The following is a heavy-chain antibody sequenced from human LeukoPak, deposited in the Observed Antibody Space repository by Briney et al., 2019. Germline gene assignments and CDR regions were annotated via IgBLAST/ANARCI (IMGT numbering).Heavy chain of an antibody. CDR3: ARASSIAAAGTLSY. Sequence: PGGSLRLSCAASGVTFSSYGMHWVRQAPGKGLEWVAVISYDGSNKYYADSVKGRFTISRDNSKNTLYLQMNSLRAEDTAVYYCARASSIAAAGTLSYWGQGTLVTVSS. D-gene: IGHD6-13*01. CDR2: ISYDGSNK. V-gene: IGHV3-30*03. J-gene: IGHJ4*02. CDR1: GVTFSSYG.